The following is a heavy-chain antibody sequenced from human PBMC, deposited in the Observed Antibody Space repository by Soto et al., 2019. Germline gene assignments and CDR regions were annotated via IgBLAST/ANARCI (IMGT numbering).Heavy chain of an antibody. CDR3: ARGVYGDYVWAWANAFDI. Sequence: ASVKVSCKASGYTFTSYAMHWVRQAPGQRLEWMGWINAGKGNTKYSQKLQGRDTITRDTSASTAYMELCSLRSEDTAVYYCARGVYGDYVWAWANAFDIWGQGTMVTVSS. CDR1: GYTFTSYA. J-gene: IGHJ3*02. CDR2: INAGKGNT. V-gene: IGHV1-3*01. D-gene: IGHD4-17*01.